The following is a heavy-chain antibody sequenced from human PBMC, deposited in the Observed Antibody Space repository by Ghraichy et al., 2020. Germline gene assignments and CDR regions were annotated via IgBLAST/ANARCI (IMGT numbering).Heavy chain of an antibody. CDR1: GGSFSGYY. J-gene: IGHJ4*02. CDR2: INHSGST. D-gene: IGHD3-22*01. CDR3: ARGYYDSSGYLEKPFDY. Sequence: SETLSLTCAVYGGSFSGYYWSWIRQPPGKGLEWIGEINHSGSTNYNPSLKSRVTISVDTSKNQFSLKLSSVTAADTAVYYCARGYYDSSGYLEKPFDYWGQGTLVTVSS. V-gene: IGHV4-34*01.